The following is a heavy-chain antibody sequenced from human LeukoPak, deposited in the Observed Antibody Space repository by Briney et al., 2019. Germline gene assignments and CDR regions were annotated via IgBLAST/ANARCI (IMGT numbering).Heavy chain of an antibody. CDR1: GGSFSGYY. Sequence: PSETLSLTCAVYGGSFSGYYWSWIRQLPGKGLEWIGEINHSGSTNYNPSLKSRVTISVDTSKNQFSLKLSSVTAADTAVYYCARGPTTIFGVVIYYYGMDVWGQGTTVTVSS. V-gene: IGHV4-34*01. CDR3: ARGPTTIFGVVIYYYGMDV. J-gene: IGHJ6*02. D-gene: IGHD3-3*01. CDR2: INHSGST.